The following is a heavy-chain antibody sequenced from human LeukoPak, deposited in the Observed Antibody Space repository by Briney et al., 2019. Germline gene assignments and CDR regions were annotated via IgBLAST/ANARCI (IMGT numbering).Heavy chain of an antibody. CDR1: GFTFSNYA. CDR2: ITGSGGST. Sequence: GGSLRLSCAASGFTFSNYAMSWVRQAPGKGLEWVSGITGSGGSTYYADSVKGRFTISRDNAKNTLYLQMNSLRAEDTAVYYCARAPYFDFWSGYPPDYWGQGTLVTVSS. D-gene: IGHD3-3*01. CDR3: ARAPYFDFWSGYPPDY. V-gene: IGHV3-23*01. J-gene: IGHJ4*02.